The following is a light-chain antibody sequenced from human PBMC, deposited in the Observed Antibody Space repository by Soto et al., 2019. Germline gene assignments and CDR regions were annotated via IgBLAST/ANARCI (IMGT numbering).Light chain of an antibody. J-gene: IGKJ5*01. V-gene: IGKV1-17*03. CDR2: SAS. CDR3: LQHHTYPFT. Sequence: DIPLTQSRAAMSASVGDRVTITCRASQGVGNYLAWFQQKPGEVPKRLIHSASSLQSGVPSRFSGSASGTEFTLTISSLQPEDFATYYCLQHHTYPFTFGPGTRLEIK. CDR1: QGVGNY.